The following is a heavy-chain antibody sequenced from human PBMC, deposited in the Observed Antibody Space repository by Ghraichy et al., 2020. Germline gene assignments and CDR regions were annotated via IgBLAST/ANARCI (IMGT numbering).Heavy chain of an antibody. CDR1: GFTFSSYG. Sequence: GGSLRLSCAASGFTFSSYGMHWVRQAPGKGLEWVAVISYDGSNKYYADSVKSRFTISRDNSKNTLYLQMNSLRAEDTAVYYCAKELGRGAHWGQGTLVTVSS. CDR2: ISYDGSNK. V-gene: IGHV3-30*18. J-gene: IGHJ4*02. D-gene: IGHD1-14*01. CDR3: AKELGRGAH.